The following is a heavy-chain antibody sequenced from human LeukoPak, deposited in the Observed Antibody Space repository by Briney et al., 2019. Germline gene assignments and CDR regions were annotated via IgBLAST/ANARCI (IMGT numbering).Heavy chain of an antibody. CDR1: GYSFTSYW. J-gene: IGHJ4*02. D-gene: IGHD3-3*01. Sequence: GESLKISCKGSGYSFTSYWIGWVRQMPGKGLEWMGIIYPGDSDTRYSPSFQGQVTISADKSISTAYLQWSSLKASDTATYYCASVMDFWSGYFDYWGQGTLVTVSS. CDR2: IYPGDSDT. CDR3: ASVMDFWSGYFDY. V-gene: IGHV5-51*01.